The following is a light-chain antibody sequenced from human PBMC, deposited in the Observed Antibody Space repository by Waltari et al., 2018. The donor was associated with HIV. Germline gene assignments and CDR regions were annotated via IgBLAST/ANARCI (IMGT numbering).Light chain of an antibody. Sequence: QSALTQSPSASGSPGQAVTISCTGSSSDVGAYEYVSWYRQHPGKAPKLMIYDVYKRPSGVPDRLSGSKSGNTASLTVSGLQAEDEATYYCSSYAGSKNRVVFGGGTFLTVL. CDR3: SSYAGSKNRVV. V-gene: IGLV2-8*01. CDR2: DVY. J-gene: IGLJ2*01. CDR1: SSDVGAYEY.